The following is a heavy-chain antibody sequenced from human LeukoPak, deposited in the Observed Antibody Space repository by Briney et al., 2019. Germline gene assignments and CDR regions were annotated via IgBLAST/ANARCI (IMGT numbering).Heavy chain of an antibody. Sequence: KPGGSLRLSCAASGFTFSSYSMNWVRQAPGKGLEWVSSISSSSSYIYYADSVKGRFTISRDNAKNSLYLQMNSLRAEDTAVYYFARGYSGYDSPPFDPWGQATLVTVSS. CDR3: ARGYSGYDSPPFDP. CDR2: ISSSSSYI. CDR1: GFTFSSYS. V-gene: IGHV3-21*01. D-gene: IGHD5-12*01. J-gene: IGHJ5*02.